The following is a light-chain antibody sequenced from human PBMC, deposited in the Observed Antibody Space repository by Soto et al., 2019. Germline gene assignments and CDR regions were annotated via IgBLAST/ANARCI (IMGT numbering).Light chain of an antibody. J-gene: IGLJ1*01. V-gene: IGLV1-51*01. CDR2: DDD. Sequence: QSLLTQPPSVSAAPGQRVTISCSGSSSNIGGNSVSWYQQLPGTAPKLLIYDDDKRPSGIPDRFSGSKSGTSATLGITGVQTGDEADYYCGSWDSSLSAYVVGMGTKVTGL. CDR1: SSNIGGNS. CDR3: GSWDSSLSAYV.